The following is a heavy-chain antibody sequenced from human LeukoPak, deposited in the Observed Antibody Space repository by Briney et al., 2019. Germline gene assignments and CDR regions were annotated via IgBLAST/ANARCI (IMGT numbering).Heavy chain of an antibody. V-gene: IGHV3-30*04. Sequence: GGSLRLSCAASGFPFETYSIHWVRQTPGKGLEWVAVISYDGRNIFYADSVKGRFTISRDNSKSTLFLQMNSLRFEDTAMYYCTRAGGDHKFDSWGQGTLVIVSS. CDR3: TRAGGDHKFDS. CDR2: ISYDGRNI. J-gene: IGHJ4*02. CDR1: GFPFETYS. D-gene: IGHD2-21*02.